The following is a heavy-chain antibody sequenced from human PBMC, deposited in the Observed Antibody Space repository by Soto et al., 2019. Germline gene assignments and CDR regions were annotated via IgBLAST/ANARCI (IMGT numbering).Heavy chain of an antibody. D-gene: IGHD2-2*02. CDR1: GGTFSSYT. J-gene: IGHJ4*02. CDR2: IIPILGIA. CDR3: AMEYCSSTSCHRDY. Sequence: QVQLVQSGAEVKKPGSSVKVSCKASGGTFSSYTISWVRQAPGQGLEWMGRIIPILGIANYAQKFQGRVTVTADKSTSTAYLELSSLRSEDTAVYYCAMEYCSSTSCHRDYWGQGTLVTVSS. V-gene: IGHV1-69*02.